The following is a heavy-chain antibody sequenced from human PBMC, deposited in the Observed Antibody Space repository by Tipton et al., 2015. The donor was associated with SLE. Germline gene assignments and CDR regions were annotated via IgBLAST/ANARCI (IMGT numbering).Heavy chain of an antibody. V-gene: IGHV4-61*02. Sequence: TLSLTCSVSGHSISSGFYWGWIRQPAGKGLEWIGRIYTSGCTNYNPSLKSRVTISVDTSKNQFSLKLSSVTAADTAVYYCARDRRGWYFDLWGRGTLVTVSS. J-gene: IGHJ2*01. CDR3: ARDRRGWYFDL. D-gene: IGHD3-10*01. CDR1: GHSISSGFY. CDR2: IYTSGCT.